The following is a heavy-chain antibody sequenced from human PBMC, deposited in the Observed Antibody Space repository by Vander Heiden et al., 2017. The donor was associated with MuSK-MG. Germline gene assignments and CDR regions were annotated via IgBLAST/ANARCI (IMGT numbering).Heavy chain of an antibody. CDR3: AKGVERYQLLDYLDY. V-gene: IGHV3-9*01. D-gene: IGHD2-2*01. J-gene: IGHJ4*02. CDR2: ISWNSGTR. Sequence: EVQLVEAGGGLVQPGRSLRLSCAASGFTFDDYAMHWVRRAPGKGLEWVSGISWNSGTRGYADSVKGRFTISRDNAKNSLYLQMNSLRAEDTALYYCAKGVERYQLLDYLDYWGQGTRGTVSS. CDR1: GFTFDDYA.